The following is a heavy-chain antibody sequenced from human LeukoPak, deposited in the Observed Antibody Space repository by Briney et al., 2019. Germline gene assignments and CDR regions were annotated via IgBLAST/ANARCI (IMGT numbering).Heavy chain of an antibody. CDR2: TRVGGSGM. D-gene: IGHD7-27*01. V-gene: IGHV3-21*06. Sequence: GGSLRLSCAASGSAFSNFSMNWVRQDPGKWLEWVATTRVGGSGMGRGNYYAVSVKGRFTISRDDANNSLYFEMNSLRAEDTAFYYCARDDNWGFDYWGQGALVTVSS. CDR1: GSAFSNFS. CDR3: ARDDNWGFDY. J-gene: IGHJ4*02.